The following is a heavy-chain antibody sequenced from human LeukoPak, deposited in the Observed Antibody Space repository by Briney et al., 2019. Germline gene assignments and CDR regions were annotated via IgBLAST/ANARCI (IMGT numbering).Heavy chain of an antibody. CDR1: GFTFSSYG. CDR2: IRYNGSNK. D-gene: IGHD5-18*01. V-gene: IGHV3-30*02. CDR3: AKDRGYTYGSGGDY. J-gene: IGHJ4*02. Sequence: GGSLRLSCAASGFTFSSYGMHWVRQAPGKGLEWVAFIRYNGSNKCYADSVKGRFTISRDNSKNTLYLQMNSLRAEDTAVYYCAKDRGYTYGSGGDYWGQGTLVTVSS.